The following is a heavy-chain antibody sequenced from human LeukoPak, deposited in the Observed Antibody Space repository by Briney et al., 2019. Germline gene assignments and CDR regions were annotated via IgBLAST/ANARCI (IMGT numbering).Heavy chain of an antibody. J-gene: IGHJ4*02. Sequence: GGSLRLSCAASGFTFSSYGMHWVRQALGKGLEWVAVIWYDGSNKYYADSVKGRFTISRDNSKNTLYLQMNSLRAEDTAVYYCARGISSGSRVLDYWGQGTLVTVSS. D-gene: IGHD1-26*01. CDR1: GFTFSSYG. CDR3: ARGISSGSRVLDY. V-gene: IGHV3-33*01. CDR2: IWYDGSNK.